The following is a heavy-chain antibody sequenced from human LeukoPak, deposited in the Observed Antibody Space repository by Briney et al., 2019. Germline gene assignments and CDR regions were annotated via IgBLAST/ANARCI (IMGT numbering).Heavy chain of an antibody. J-gene: IGHJ4*02. D-gene: IGHD1-26*01. V-gene: IGHV4-59*12. CDR1: GDSINTYY. CDR3: ARDGRREGFDY. CDR2: IYYSVIS. Sequence: PSETLSLTCTVSGDSINTYYWSWIRQPPGKGLEWIGYIYYSVISDYNPSLKSRVTISVDTSKNQFSLKLSSVTAADTAVYYCARDGRREGFDYWGQGTLVTVSS.